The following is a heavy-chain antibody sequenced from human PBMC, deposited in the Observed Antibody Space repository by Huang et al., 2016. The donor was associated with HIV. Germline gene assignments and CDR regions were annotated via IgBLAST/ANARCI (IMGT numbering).Heavy chain of an antibody. V-gene: IGHV1-69*01. CDR2: IIPTLGTA. CDR1: GGTFSSYA. CDR3: ARVPPPVAIYYYYGMDV. J-gene: IGHJ6*02. Sequence: QVQLVQSGAEVKKPGSSVKVSCKASGGTFSSYAISWVRQAPGQGLEWMGGIIPTLGTANYAQKFQGRVTITADESTSTAYMELSSLRSEDTAVYYCARVPPPVAIYYYYGMDVWGQGTTVTVSS. D-gene: IGHD6-19*01.